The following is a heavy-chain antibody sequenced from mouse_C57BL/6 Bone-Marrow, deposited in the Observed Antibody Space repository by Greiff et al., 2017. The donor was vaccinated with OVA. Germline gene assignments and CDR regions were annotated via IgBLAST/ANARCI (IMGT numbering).Heavy chain of an antibody. Sequence: EVHLVESGGGLVQPKGSLKLSCAASGFSFNTYAMNWVRQAPGKGLEWVARIRSKSNNYATYYADSVKDRFTISRDDSESMLYLQMNNLKTEDTAMYYCVRQGDGYYWDYWGQGTTLTVSS. CDR2: IRSKSNNYAT. V-gene: IGHV10-1*01. CDR3: VRQGDGYYWDY. D-gene: IGHD2-3*01. J-gene: IGHJ2*01. CDR1: GFSFNTYA.